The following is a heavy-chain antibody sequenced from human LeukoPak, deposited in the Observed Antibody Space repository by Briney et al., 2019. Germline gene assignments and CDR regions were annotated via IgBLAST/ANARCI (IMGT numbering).Heavy chain of an antibody. D-gene: IGHD3-3*01. Sequence: AETLSLTCAVSGGSISSSNWWSWVRQPPGKGLEWIGEIYHSGSTNYNPSLKSRVTISVDKSKNQFSLKLSSVTAADTAVYYCARDNYDFWSGYLDYYYYGMDVWGQGTTVTVSS. V-gene: IGHV4-4*02. J-gene: IGHJ6*02. CDR2: IYHSGST. CDR1: GGSISSSNW. CDR3: ARDNYDFWSGYLDYYYYGMDV.